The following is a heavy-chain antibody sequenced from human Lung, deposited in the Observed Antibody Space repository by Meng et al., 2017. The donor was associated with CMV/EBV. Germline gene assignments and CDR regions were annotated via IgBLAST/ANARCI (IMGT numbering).Heavy chain of an antibody. V-gene: IGHV3-23*01. CDR2: ISGNGYST. J-gene: IGHJ4*02. CDR3: AKDRHTSSAPYYFDS. CDR1: GFTFGSYA. Sequence: SCAASGFTFGSYAMTWVRQAPGKGLQWVSSISGNGYSTYYADSVKGRFTISRDNSNNTLFLQMNSLRADDTAVYYCAKDRHTSSAPYYFDSWGQGDXVTVSS.